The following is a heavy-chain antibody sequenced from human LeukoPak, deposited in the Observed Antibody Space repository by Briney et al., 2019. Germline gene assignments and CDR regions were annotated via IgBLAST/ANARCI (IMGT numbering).Heavy chain of an antibody. CDR2: INHSGST. Sequence: PSETLSLTCAVYGGSLSGYYWSWIRQPPGKGLEWIGEINHSGSTNYNPSLKSRVTISVDTSKNQFSLKLSSVTAADTAVYYCARQVRGTTTATGPLGYWGQGTLVTVSS. D-gene: IGHD3-10*01. V-gene: IGHV4-34*01. CDR3: ARQVRGTTTATGPLGY. CDR1: GGSLSGYY. J-gene: IGHJ4*02.